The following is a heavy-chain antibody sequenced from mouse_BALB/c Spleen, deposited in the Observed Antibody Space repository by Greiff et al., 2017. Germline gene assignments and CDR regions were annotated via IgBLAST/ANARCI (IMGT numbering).Heavy chain of an antibody. Sequence: EVQLQQSGAELVRPGASVKLSCTASGFNIKDYYMHWVKQRPEQGLEWIGWIDPENGDTEYAPKFQGKATMTADTSSNTAYLQLSSLTSEDTAVYYCNRYYGSSYDFDDWGQGTTLTVSS. CDR1: GFNIKDYY. D-gene: IGHD1-1*01. J-gene: IGHJ2*01. CDR3: NRYYGSSYDFDD. CDR2: IDPENGDT. V-gene: IGHV14-4*02.